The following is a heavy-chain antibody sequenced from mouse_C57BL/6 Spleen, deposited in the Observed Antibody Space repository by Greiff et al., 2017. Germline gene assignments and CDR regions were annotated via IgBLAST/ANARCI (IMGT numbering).Heavy chain of an antibody. V-gene: IGHV1-52*01. CDR1: GYTFTSYW. CDR3: ARGDYDETY. J-gene: IGHJ3*01. Sequence: VQLQQPGAELVRPGSSVKLSCKASGYTFTSYWMHWVKQRPIQGLEWIGNIDPSDSETHYNQKFKDKATLTEDKSSSTAYMQLSSLTSEDSAVYYCARGDYDETYWGQGTLVTVSA. CDR2: IDPSDSET. D-gene: IGHD2-4*01.